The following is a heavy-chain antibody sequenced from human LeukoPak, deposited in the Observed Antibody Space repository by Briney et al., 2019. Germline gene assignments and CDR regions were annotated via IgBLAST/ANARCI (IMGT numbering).Heavy chain of an antibody. CDR1: GFTFSDYY. J-gene: IGHJ6*04. Sequence: GGSLRLSCAASGFTFSDYYMSWIRQAPGKGLEWVSYISSSGSTIYYADSVKGRFTISRDNAKNSLYLQMNSLRAEDTAVYYCARGHNGYSYYYYGMDVWGKGTTVTVSS. CDR2: ISSSGSTI. D-gene: IGHD5-18*01. CDR3: ARGHNGYSYYYYGMDV. V-gene: IGHV3-11*04.